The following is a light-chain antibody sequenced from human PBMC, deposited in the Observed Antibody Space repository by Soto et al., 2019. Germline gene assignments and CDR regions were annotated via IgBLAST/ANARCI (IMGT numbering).Light chain of an antibody. CDR2: RVS. CDR1: QSLVHSDGDTY. Sequence: DVVMTQSPLSLSVNLGEPAAISCRSTQSLVHSDGDTYLSWFHQRPGQSPRRLIFRVSKRDFGVPPRFIGSGSGTDFTLEITSVEAEDVGVYYCMQGTHWPPYTFGQGTRLEIK. CDR3: MQGTHWPPYT. V-gene: IGKV2-30*02. J-gene: IGKJ2*01.